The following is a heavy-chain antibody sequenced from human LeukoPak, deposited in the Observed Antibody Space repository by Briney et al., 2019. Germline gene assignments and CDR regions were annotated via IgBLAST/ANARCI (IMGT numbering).Heavy chain of an antibody. CDR3: ARRSGGDDWYFDL. J-gene: IGHJ2*01. D-gene: IGHD2-21*02. CDR2: INHSGST. Sequence: SETLSLTCAVYGGSFSGYYWSWIRQPPGKGLEWIGEINHSGSTNYNPSLKSRVTISVDTSKNQFSLKLSSVTAADTAVYYCARRSGGDDWYFDLWGRGTLVTVSS. V-gene: IGHV4-34*01. CDR1: GGSFSGYY.